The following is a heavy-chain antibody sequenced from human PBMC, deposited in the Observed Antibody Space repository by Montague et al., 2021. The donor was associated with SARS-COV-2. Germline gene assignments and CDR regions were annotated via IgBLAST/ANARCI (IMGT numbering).Heavy chain of an antibody. CDR3: ARVPYSSSGFFYYYYGIDV. CDR2: TYYRSKWYN. D-gene: IGHD6-6*01. CDR1: GDSVSSNSAA. J-gene: IGHJ6*02. V-gene: IGHV6-1*01. Sequence: CAISGDSVSSNSAAWNWIRQSPSRGLEWLGRTYYRSKWYNDYAVSVKSRITINPDTSKSQFSLQLNSVTPEDTAVYYCARVPYSSSGFFYYYYGIDVWGQGTTVTVSS.